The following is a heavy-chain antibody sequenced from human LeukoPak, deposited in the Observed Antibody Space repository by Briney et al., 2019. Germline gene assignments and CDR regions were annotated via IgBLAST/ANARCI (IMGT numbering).Heavy chain of an antibody. D-gene: IGHD3-10*01. J-gene: IGHJ6*02. V-gene: IGHV4-39*01. CDR1: GVSITSSDYY. CDR3: ARGLLELLWFGEDDYYYYGMDV. Sequence: PSEALSLTCNVSGVSITSSDYYWGWIRQPPGKGLEWIVSIYSRGTNYYNPSLKSRVTIPVDTSRNQVSLKMSSVTAADTAVYYCARGLLELLWFGEDDYYYYGMDVWGQGTTVTVSS. CDR2: IYSRGTN.